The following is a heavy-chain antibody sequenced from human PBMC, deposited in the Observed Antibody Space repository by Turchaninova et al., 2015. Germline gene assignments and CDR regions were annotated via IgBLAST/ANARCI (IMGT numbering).Heavy chain of an antibody. CDR1: GFTFSSSS. Sequence: EVQLVESGGGLVEPGGSLRVCCVASGFTFSSSSINWVRQAPGKGLECSSFMISSSTTIHYADSVKGRFTISRDNAKNSLYLQMNSLRADDTAVYYCARDRGGDRYFDYWGQGTLVTVSS. CDR2: MISSSTTI. D-gene: IGHD2-21*02. J-gene: IGHJ4*02. V-gene: IGHV3-48*04. CDR3: ARDRGGDRYFDY.